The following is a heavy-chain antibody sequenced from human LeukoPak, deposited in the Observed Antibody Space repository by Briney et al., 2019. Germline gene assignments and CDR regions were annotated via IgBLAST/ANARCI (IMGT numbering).Heavy chain of an antibody. D-gene: IGHD3-22*01. CDR2: IDPSSGGT. CDR1: GYTFTGYY. CDR3: AGNYYDSSGYYPLDAFDI. V-gene: IGHV1-2*02. J-gene: IGHJ3*02. Sequence: ASVKVSCKASGYTFTGYYMHWVRQAPGQGLEWMGWIDPSSGGTNYAQKFQGRVTMTRDTSISTAYMELSRLRSDDTAVYYCAGNYYDSSGYYPLDAFDIWGQGTMVTVSS.